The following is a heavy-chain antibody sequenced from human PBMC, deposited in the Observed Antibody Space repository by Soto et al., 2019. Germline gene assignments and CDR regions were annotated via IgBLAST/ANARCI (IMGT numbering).Heavy chain of an antibody. CDR3: ARGYSHYAH. J-gene: IGHJ1*01. CDR2: IYYSGPS. Sequence: SETLSLTCTVSCGSVSRDSNFWSWIRQPPGKGLEWIGYIYYSGPSRYNPSLESRVTISIDSSKNQVSLTLTSVTAADTAVYYCARGYSHYAHWGRGTLVTVS. CDR1: CGSVSRDSNF. V-gene: IGHV4-61*01. D-gene: IGHD4-4*01.